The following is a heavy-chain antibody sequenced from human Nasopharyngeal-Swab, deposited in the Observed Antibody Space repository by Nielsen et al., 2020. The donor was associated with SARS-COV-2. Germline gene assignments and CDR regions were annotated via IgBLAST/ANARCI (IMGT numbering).Heavy chain of an antibody. Sequence: GESLKISCAASGFTFTKYWMHWVRQPPGKGPVWVSSVNGDASSIKYADFVQGRFTISRDNAKNTLDLQMSSLRADDTAVYYCASSSYYYGSGSFYPDYWGRGTLVTVSS. J-gene: IGHJ4*02. CDR1: GFTFTKYW. V-gene: IGHV3-74*03. D-gene: IGHD3-10*01. CDR2: VNGDASSI. CDR3: ASSSYYYGSGSFYPDY.